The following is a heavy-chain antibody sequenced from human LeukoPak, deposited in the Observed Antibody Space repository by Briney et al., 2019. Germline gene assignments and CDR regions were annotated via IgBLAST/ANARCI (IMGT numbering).Heavy chain of an antibody. CDR3: ARVSYHCDFWSGYYVLDY. V-gene: IGHV4-39*01. J-gene: IGHJ4*02. CDR1: GGSISSSSYY. D-gene: IGHD3-3*01. Sequence: PSETLSLTCTVSGGSISSSSYYWGWIRQPPGKGLEWIGSIYYSGSTYYNPSLKSRVTISVDTSKNQFSLKLSSVTAADTAVYYCARVSYHCDFWSGYYVLDYWGQGTLVTVSS. CDR2: IYYSGST.